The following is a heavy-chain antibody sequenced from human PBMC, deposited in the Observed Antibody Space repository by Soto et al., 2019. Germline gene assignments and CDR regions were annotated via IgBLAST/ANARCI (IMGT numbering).Heavy chain of an antibody. J-gene: IGHJ4*02. Sequence: EVQLLESGGGVVQPGGSLRLSCAASGFTFSIYAMSWVRQAPGKGLEWVSLISGSGSNTYYADSVKGRFTISRDNSKNTLYLQMNSLRADDTAVYYCVQIGNCGGDCYSYYFDYWGQGTLVTVSS. CDR2: ISGSGSNT. CDR3: VQIGNCGGDCYSYYFDY. D-gene: IGHD2-21*02. V-gene: IGHV3-23*01. CDR1: GFTFSIYA.